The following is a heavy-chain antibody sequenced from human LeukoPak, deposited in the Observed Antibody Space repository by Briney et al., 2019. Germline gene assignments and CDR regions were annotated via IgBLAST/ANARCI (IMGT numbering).Heavy chain of an antibody. J-gene: IGHJ5*02. Sequence: ASVKVSCKASGYTFTSYYMHWVRQAPGQGLEWMGIINPSGGSTSYAQKFQGRVTMTRDTSTSTVYMELSSLRSEDTAVYYCARGAPLERPKYNWFDPWGQGTLVTVSS. D-gene: IGHD1-1*01. V-gene: IGHV1-46*01. CDR2: INPSGGST. CDR1: GYTFTSYY. CDR3: ARGAPLERPKYNWFDP.